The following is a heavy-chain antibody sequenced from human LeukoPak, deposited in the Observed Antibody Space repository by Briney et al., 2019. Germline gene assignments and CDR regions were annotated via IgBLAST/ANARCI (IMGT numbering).Heavy chain of an antibody. V-gene: IGHV3-30*02. CDR2: IRYDGSNK. Sequence: GGGLRLSCVACVFFFSSYGIHWVRPAPGRGVEGVAFIRYDGSNKYYADSVKGRFTISRDNSKNTLYLQMNSLRAEDTAVYYCARRAAAGRCFDYWGQGTLVTVSS. CDR1: VFFFSSYG. CDR3: ARRAAAGRCFDY. D-gene: IGHD6-13*01. J-gene: IGHJ4*02.